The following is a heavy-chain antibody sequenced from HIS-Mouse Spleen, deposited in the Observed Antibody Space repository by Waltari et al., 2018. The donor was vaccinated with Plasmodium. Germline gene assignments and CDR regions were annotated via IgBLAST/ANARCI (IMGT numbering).Heavy chain of an antibody. Sequence: QVQLQQWGAGLLQPSETLSLTCAVHGGSFSGCYWSWIRQPPGKGLEWIGEINHSGSTNYNPSLKSRVTISVDTSKNQFSLKLSSVTAADTAVYYCARAPIRDAFDIWGQGTMVTVSS. CDR2: INHSGST. CDR1: GGSFSGCY. V-gene: IGHV4-34*01. J-gene: IGHJ3*02. CDR3: ARAPIRDAFDI. D-gene: IGHD3-9*01.